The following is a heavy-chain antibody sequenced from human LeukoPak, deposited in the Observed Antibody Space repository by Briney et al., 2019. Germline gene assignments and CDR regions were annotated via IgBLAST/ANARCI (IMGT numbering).Heavy chain of an antibody. Sequence: GGSLRLSCAASGFTFSSYSMNWVRQAPGKGLEWVSSISSSSSYIYYADSVKGRFTISRDNAKNSLYLQMNSLRAEDTAVYYCARVSGYQLPNFDYWGQGTLVTVSS. V-gene: IGHV3-21*01. D-gene: IGHD2-2*01. CDR1: GFTFSSYS. J-gene: IGHJ4*02. CDR2: ISSSSSYI. CDR3: ARVSGYQLPNFDY.